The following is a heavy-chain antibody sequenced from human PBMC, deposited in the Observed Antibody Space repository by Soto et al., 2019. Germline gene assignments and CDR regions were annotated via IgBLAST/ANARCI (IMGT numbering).Heavy chain of an antibody. Sequence: SETLSLTCTVSGGSISSYYLSWIRQPAGKGLECIGRIYTSGSTNYNPSLKSRVTMSVDTSKNQFSLKLSSVTAADTAVYYCARGGDSSGYWNYFDYWGQGTLVTVYS. V-gene: IGHV4-4*07. CDR2: IYTSGST. CDR3: ARGGDSSGYWNYFDY. D-gene: IGHD3-22*01. CDR1: GGSISSYY. J-gene: IGHJ4*02.